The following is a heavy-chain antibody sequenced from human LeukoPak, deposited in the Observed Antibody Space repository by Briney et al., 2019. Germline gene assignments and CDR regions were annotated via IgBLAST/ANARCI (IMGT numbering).Heavy chain of an antibody. V-gene: IGHV3-49*04. CDR3: TSEYYDFWSGSYYFDY. D-gene: IGHD3-3*01. CDR2: IRSKAYGGTT. J-gene: IGHJ4*02. Sequence: PGGSLRLSCAASGFTFSSYWMSWVRQAPGKGLEWVGFIRSKAYGGTTEYAASVKGRFTISRDDSKSIAYLQMNSLKTEDTAVYYCTSEYYDFWSGSYYFDYWGQGTLVTVSS. CDR1: GFTFSSYW.